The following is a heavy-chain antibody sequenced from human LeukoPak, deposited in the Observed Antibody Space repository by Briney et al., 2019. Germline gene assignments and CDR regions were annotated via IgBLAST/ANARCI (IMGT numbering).Heavy chain of an antibody. CDR3: ASLSTEVGATLEDY. D-gene: IGHD1-26*01. V-gene: IGHV4-4*07. Sequence: SETLSLTCTVSGGSISSYYWSWIRQPAGKGLEWIGRICTSGSTNYNPSLKSRVTMSVDTSKNQFSLKLSSVTAADTAVYYCASLSTEVGATLEDYWGQGTLVTVSS. J-gene: IGHJ4*02. CDR2: ICTSGST. CDR1: GGSISSYY.